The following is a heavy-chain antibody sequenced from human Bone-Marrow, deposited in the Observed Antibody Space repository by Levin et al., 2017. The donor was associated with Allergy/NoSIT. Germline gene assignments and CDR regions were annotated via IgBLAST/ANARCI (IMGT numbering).Heavy chain of an antibody. CDR2: IKEDGSEK. D-gene: IGHD6-13*01. CDR3: ASYGSSWSEFDH. CDR1: GITFSNFW. J-gene: IGHJ4*02. V-gene: IGHV3-7*01. Sequence: PGGSLRLSCAASGITFSNFWMSWVRQAPGKGLEWVANIKEDGSEKYYVDSVKGRFTISRDNAKNSLYLLMNSLRAEDTAVYYCASYGSSWSEFDHWGQGTLVTVSS.